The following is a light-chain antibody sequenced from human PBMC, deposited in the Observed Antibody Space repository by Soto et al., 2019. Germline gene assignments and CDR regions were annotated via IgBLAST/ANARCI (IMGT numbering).Light chain of an antibody. CDR1: QSFSSRK. Sequence: EIVLAQSPGTLSLPPGERATLSCRASQSFSSRKIAWFQQKPGQAPRLLMYGASRRGTGIPDRFSGGGSGTDFTLTISRLEPEDFAVYYCLQYDTSPLTFGGGTKVDIK. CDR2: GAS. J-gene: IGKJ4*01. V-gene: IGKV3-20*01. CDR3: LQYDTSPLT.